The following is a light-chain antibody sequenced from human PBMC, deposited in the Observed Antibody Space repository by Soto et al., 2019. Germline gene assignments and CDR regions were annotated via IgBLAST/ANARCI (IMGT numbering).Light chain of an antibody. V-gene: IGKV4-1*01. Sequence: DIVMTPTPDSLAVSLGERAAINCKSSQSVLYSSNNEKYLAWYQQKPGQPPKLLIYWASTRESGVPDRFSGSRSGTDFSPTISSLQAEHVGVYFCQQHYSTPPCTFDRENNLHIK. CDR3: QQHYSTPPCT. CDR2: WAS. CDR1: QSVLYSSNNEKY. J-gene: IGKJ2*02.